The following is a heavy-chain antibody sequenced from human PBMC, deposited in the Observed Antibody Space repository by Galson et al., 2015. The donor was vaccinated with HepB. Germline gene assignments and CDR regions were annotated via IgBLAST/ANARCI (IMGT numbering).Heavy chain of an antibody. Sequence: SVKVSCKASGYTFTSYGITWVRQAPGQGLEWMGWISAYNGNTNYAQKLQGRVTMTSDTSTSTAYMELRSLTSDDTAVYHCARDNAFDIWGQGTMVTVSS. V-gene: IGHV1-18*01. CDR1: GYTFTSYG. CDR3: ARDNAFDI. J-gene: IGHJ3*02. CDR2: ISAYNGNT.